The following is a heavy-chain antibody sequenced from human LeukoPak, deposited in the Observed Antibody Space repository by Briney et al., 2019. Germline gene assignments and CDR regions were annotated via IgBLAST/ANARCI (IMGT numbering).Heavy chain of an antibody. D-gene: IGHD3-10*01. V-gene: IGHV3-21*01. CDR1: GFTFSSYS. Sequence: PGGSLRLSCAASGFTFSSYSMNWVRQALGKGLEWVSSISSSSSYIYYADSVKGRFTISRDNAKNSLYLQMNSLRAEDTAVYCCARGGITMVRGVIKPFDYWGQGTLVTVSS. CDR2: ISSSSSYI. J-gene: IGHJ4*02. CDR3: ARGGITMVRGVIKPFDY.